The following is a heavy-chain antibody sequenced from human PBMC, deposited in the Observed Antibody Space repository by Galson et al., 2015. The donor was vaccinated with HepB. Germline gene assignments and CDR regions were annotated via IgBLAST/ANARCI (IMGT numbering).Heavy chain of an antibody. CDR3: ARIPVGRHNVVVTANDALDI. D-gene: IGHD2-21*02. J-gene: IGHJ3*02. CDR2: INAGNGNT. CDR1: GYTFTSYA. V-gene: IGHV1-3*01. Sequence: SVKVSCKASGYTFTSYAMHWVRQAPGQRLEWMGWINAGNGNTEYSQKFQGRVTITRDTSASTGYMELSSLRSEDTAVYYCARIPVGRHNVVVTANDALDIWGQGTMVTVSS.